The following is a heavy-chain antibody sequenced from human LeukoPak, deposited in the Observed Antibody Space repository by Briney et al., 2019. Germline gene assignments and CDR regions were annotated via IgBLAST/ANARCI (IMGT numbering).Heavy chain of an antibody. CDR1: GYTFTSYG. D-gene: IGHD6-6*01. V-gene: IGHV1-18*01. CDR2: ISAYNGNT. Sequence: ASVKVSCKASGYTFTSYGISWVRQAPGQGLEWMGWISAYNGNTNYAQKLQGRVTMTTDTSTSTAYMELRSLRSDDTAVYYCARDGPSLRYYYYGMDVWGQGTTVTVSS. CDR3: ARDGPSLRYYYYGMDV. J-gene: IGHJ6*02.